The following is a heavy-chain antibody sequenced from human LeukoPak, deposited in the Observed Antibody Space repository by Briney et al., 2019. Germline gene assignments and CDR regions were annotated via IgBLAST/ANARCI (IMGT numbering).Heavy chain of an antibody. V-gene: IGHV3-48*03. J-gene: IGHJ4*02. Sequence: PGGSLRLSCAASGFTFSSYEMNWVRQAPGKGLEWVSYISSSGSTMYYADSVKGRFTISRDNAKNSLYLQMNSLSAEDTAVYYCARISNSGYWGQGTLVTVSS. CDR2: ISSSGSTM. D-gene: IGHD1-26*01. CDR3: ARISNSGY. CDR1: GFTFSSYE.